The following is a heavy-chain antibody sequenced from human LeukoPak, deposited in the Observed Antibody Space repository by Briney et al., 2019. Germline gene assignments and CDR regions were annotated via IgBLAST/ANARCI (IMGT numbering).Heavy chain of an antibody. D-gene: IGHD6-13*01. CDR2: INPNSGGT. J-gene: IGHJ5*02. V-gene: IGHV1-2*02. CDR1: GYTFTGYY. CDR3: ARAAAGMLRAAKVEDNWFDP. Sequence: GASVKLSCKASGYTFTGYYMHWVRQAPGQGLEWMGWINPNSGGTNYAQKFQGRVTMTRDTSISTAYMELSRLRSDDTAVYYCARAAAGMLRAAKVEDNWFDPWGQGTLVTVSS.